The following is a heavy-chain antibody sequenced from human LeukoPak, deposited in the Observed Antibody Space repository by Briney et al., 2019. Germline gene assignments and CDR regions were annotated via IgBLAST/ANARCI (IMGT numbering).Heavy chain of an antibody. CDR2: ISGSSIYT. CDR1: GFTFSDYH. D-gene: IGHD1-26*01. Sequence: PGGSLRLSCAASGFTFSDYHMTWIRQAPGKGLEWVSYISGSSIYTRYADSVKGRFTISRDNAKNSLYLQMNSLRAEDTAVYYCAKDLGRYRNNYFDYWGQGTLVTVPS. V-gene: IGHV3-11*05. CDR3: AKDLGRYRNNYFDY. J-gene: IGHJ4*02.